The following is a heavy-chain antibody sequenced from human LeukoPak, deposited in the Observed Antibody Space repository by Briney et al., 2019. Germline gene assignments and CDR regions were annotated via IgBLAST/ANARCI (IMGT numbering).Heavy chain of an antibody. CDR2: INPNSGGT. D-gene: IGHD6-13*01. V-gene: IGHV1-2*02. Sequence: ASVKVSCKASGYTFTGYYMHWVRQAPGQGLEWMGWINPNSGGTNYAQKFQGRVTMTRDTSISTAYMELSRLRSDDTAVYYCARVYSSSWHQGAFDIWGQGTMVTVSS. J-gene: IGHJ3*02. CDR3: ARVYSSSWHQGAFDI. CDR1: GYTFTGYY.